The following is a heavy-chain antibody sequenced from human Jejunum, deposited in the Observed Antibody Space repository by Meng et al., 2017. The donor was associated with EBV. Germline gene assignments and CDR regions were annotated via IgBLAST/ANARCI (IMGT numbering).Heavy chain of an antibody. V-gene: IGHV4-39*07. J-gene: IGHJ4*02. CDR1: GDSISNSDYY. Sequence: QLQDAGPGLVKPSETLSLTCTVSGDSISNSDYYWDWIRQPPGKGLEWIASIYHSGSAYYNPSLESRVTISVDRSKNQFSLELNSVTAADTAVYYCARDEALPRGHFDSWGQGTLVTVSS. D-gene: IGHD3-10*01. CDR2: IYHSGSA. CDR3: ARDEALPRGHFDS.